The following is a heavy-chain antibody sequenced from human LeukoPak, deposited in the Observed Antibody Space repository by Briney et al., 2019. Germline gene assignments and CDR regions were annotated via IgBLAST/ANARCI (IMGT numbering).Heavy chain of an antibody. CDR1: GFTFSSYW. Sequence: GGSLRLSCAASGFTFSSYWMSWVRQAPGKGLEWVANIKQDGSEKYYVDSVKGRFTISRDNAKNSLYLQMNSLRAKDTAVYYCARIGVGATVGYWGQGTLVTVSS. CDR2: IKQDGSEK. CDR3: ARIGVGATVGY. J-gene: IGHJ4*02. V-gene: IGHV3-7*01. D-gene: IGHD1-26*01.